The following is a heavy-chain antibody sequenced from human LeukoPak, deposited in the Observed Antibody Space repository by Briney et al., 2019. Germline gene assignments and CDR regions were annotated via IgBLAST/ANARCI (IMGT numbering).Heavy chain of an antibody. CDR1: GYRFTSYW. D-gene: IGHD6-19*01. Sequence: GESPKISCEGSGYRFTSYWIGWVRPMPGKDLEWMGINYPGDSDTRYSPSFQGQVTISADKSISTAYLQWSSLKASDTAMYYCARQYSSGWYGDWFDPWGQGTLVTVSS. V-gene: IGHV5-51*01. CDR3: ARQYSSGWYGDWFDP. CDR2: NYPGDSDT. J-gene: IGHJ5*02.